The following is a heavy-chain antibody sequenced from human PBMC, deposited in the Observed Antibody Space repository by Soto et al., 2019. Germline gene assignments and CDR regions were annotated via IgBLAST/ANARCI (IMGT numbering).Heavy chain of an antibody. CDR2: ISSSSSTI. J-gene: IGHJ4*02. D-gene: IGHD1-26*01. V-gene: IGHV3-48*02. CDR3: ARDRKGSYYGWFDY. Sequence: GGSLRLSCAASGFTFSSYSMNWVRQAPGKGLEWVSYISSSSSTIYYADSVKGRFTISRDNAKNSLYLQMNSLRDEDTAVYYCARDRKGSYYGWFDYWGQGTLVTVSS. CDR1: GFTFSSYS.